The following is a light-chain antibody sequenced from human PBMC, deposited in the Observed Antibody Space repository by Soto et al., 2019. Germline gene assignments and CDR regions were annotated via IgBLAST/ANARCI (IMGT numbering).Light chain of an antibody. J-gene: IGLJ7*01. CDR2: GHN. V-gene: IGLV1-44*01. CDR3: AAWDDSLKGPV. Sequence: HFLLTQPPSASGTPGQRVTISCSGSSSDIGSNAVAWYQQLPGTAPKLLIYGHNQRPSGVPDRFSGSKSGTSASLAISGLQSEDEADYYCAAWDDSLKGPVFGGGTQLTV. CDR1: SSDIGSNA.